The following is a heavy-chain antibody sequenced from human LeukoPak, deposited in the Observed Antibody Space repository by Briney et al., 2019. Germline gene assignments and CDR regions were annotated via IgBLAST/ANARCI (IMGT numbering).Heavy chain of an antibody. Sequence: ASVKVSCKASGYTFTGYYMHWVRQAPGQGLEWMGWISAYNGNTNYAQKLQGRVTMTTDTSTSTAYMELRSLRSDDTAVYYCAREDRYAFDIWGQGTMVTVSS. CDR1: GYTFTGYY. V-gene: IGHV1-18*04. CDR2: ISAYNGNT. J-gene: IGHJ3*02. CDR3: AREDRYAFDI.